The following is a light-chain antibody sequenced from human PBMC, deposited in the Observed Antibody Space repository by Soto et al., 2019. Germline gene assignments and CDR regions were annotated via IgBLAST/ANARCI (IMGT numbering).Light chain of an antibody. CDR1: SSDVGGYNY. CDR2: DVS. J-gene: IGLJ2*01. V-gene: IGLV2-14*01. CDR3: SSSTSSSTYVV. Sequence: QSALTQPASVSGSPGQSITISCTGTSSDVGGYNYVSWYQQHPGKAPKLMIYDVSNRPSGVSNRFSGSKSGNTASLTISGLQAEAEADYYCSSSTSSSTYVVFGGGTKVTVL.